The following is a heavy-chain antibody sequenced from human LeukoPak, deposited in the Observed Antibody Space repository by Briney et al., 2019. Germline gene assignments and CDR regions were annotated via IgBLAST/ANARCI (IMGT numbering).Heavy chain of an antibody. Sequence: SETLSLTCTVSGGSISSGSYYWSWIRQPPGKGLEWIGRIYTSGSTNYNPSLKSRVTISVDTSKNQFSLKLSSVTAADTAVYYCARGGSYDRYWYFDLWGRGTLVTVSS. D-gene: IGHD1-26*01. J-gene: IGHJ2*01. CDR3: ARGGSYDRYWYFDL. V-gene: IGHV4-61*02. CDR1: GGSISSGSYY. CDR2: IYTSGST.